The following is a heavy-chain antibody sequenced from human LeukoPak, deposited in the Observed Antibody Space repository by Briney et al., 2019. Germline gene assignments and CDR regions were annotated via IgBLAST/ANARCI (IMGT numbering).Heavy chain of an antibody. D-gene: IGHD5-24*01. Sequence: PGGSLRLSCAASGFTFSSYGMHWVRQAPGKGLEWVAVISYDGSNKYYADSVKGRFTISRDNSKNTLYLQMNSLRAEDTAVYYCAREADDGVYYFDHWGQGTLVTVSS. CDR3: AREADDGVYYFDH. CDR1: GFTFSSYG. J-gene: IGHJ4*02. V-gene: IGHV3-30*03. CDR2: ISYDGSNK.